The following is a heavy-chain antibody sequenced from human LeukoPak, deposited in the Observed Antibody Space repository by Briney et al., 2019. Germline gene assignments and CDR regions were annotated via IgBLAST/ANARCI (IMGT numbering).Heavy chain of an antibody. J-gene: IGHJ6*03. CDR2: IRYDGSSK. CDR1: GFNFNTYG. V-gene: IGHV3-30*02. CDR3: AKESHNYYYYHMDA. Sequence: GGSLRLSCAASGFNFNTYGMHWVRQTPGRGLEWVAFIRYDGSSKYNTDSVKGRFTVSRDNPKNTLYLQMNSLRAEDTALYYCAKESHNYYYYHMDAWAKGPRSPSP.